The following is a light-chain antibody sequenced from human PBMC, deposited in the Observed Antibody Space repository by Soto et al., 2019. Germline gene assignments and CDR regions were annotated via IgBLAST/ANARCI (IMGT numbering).Light chain of an antibody. CDR2: DIS. J-gene: IGLJ1*01. CDR3: CSYARGSTYV. Sequence: QSVLTQPRSVSGSPGQSVTISCTGTSSDVGGSNHVSWYQHHPGKAPKFMIYDISKRPSGVPDRFSGSKSDNTASLTISGLQAEDEGDYYCCSYARGSTYVFGTGTKVTVL. V-gene: IGLV2-11*01. CDR1: SSDVGGSNH.